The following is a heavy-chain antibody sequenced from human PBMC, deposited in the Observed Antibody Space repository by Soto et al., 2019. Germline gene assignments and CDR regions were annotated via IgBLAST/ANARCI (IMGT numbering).Heavy chain of an antibody. J-gene: IGHJ2*01. D-gene: IGHD3-10*01. CDR3: VRDLRAYDGYWSFDL. V-gene: IGHV3-48*01. CDR2: IRRHTSVT. CDR1: GLTVSTSS. Sequence: PGGSLRLSCAAFGLTVSTSSMNWVRQAPGRGLEWISYIRRHTSVTAYADSVKGRFTISRDSAKNSLYLQMNNLRVGDTAVYYCVRDLRAYDGYWSFDLWGRGTLVTVSS.